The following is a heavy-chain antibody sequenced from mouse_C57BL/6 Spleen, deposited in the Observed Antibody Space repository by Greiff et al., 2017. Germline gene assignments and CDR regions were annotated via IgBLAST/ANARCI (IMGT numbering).Heavy chain of an antibody. Sequence: LVESGPELVKPVASVKISCTASGYAFSSSWMNWVKQRPGKGLEWIGRIYPGDGDTNYNGKFKGKATITADKSSSTAYMQLSSLTSEDSAVYLYARSQTYYGSSSDYWGQGTTLTVSS. CDR2: IYPGDGDT. V-gene: IGHV1-82*01. CDR3: ARSQTYYGSSSDY. D-gene: IGHD1-1*01. CDR1: GYAFSSSW. J-gene: IGHJ2*01.